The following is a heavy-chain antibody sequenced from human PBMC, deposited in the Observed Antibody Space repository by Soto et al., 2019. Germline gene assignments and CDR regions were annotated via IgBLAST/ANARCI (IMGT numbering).Heavy chain of an antibody. J-gene: IGHJ4*02. Sequence: QVPLVQSGAEVKKPGSSVKVSCKASGGTFSSYAISWVRQAPGQGLEWMGGIIPIFGTANYAQKFQGRVTITADESTSTAYMELSSLRSEDTAVYYCARGVDCSGGSCYSSFAFDYWGQGILVTVSS. V-gene: IGHV1-69*01. D-gene: IGHD2-15*01. CDR2: IIPIFGTA. CDR1: GGTFSSYA. CDR3: ARGVDCSGGSCYSSFAFDY.